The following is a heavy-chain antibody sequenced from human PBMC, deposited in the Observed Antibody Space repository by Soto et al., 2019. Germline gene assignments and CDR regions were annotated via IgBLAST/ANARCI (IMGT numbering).Heavy chain of an antibody. CDR1: EFTFSSYA. J-gene: IGHJ4*02. D-gene: IGHD2-2*01. CDR2: ISGSGGST. V-gene: IGHV3-23*01. CDR3: ATSHGAHQPFDY. Sequence: GGSLRLSCAASEFTFSSYAMSWVRQAPGKGLEWVSAISGSGGSTYYADSVKGRFTISRDNSKNTLYLQMNSLRAEDTAVYYCATSHGAHQPFDYWGQGTLVTVSS.